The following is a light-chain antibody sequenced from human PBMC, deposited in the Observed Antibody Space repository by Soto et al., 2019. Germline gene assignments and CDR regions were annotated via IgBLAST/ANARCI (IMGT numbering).Light chain of an antibody. CDR3: HQYGSSPGT. J-gene: IGKJ1*01. CDR2: GAS. V-gene: IGKV3-20*01. CDR1: QSVTSNS. Sequence: EKVMTQSPATLSVSPGERATLFCRASQSVTSNSLAWYQQKVGRAPRVLIYGASNRATGIPDSFSGSGSGTDFTLTISRLEPEDFAVYYCHQYGSSPGTFGQGTQVDI.